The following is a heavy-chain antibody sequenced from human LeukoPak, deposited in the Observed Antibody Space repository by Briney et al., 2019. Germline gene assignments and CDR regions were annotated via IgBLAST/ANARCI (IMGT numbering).Heavy chain of an antibody. J-gene: IGHJ4*02. V-gene: IGHV3-23*01. CDR2: ISGSGGST. CDR3: AKKRTPGGITIFGVVIFYFDY. D-gene: IGHD3-3*01. CDR1: GFTFSSYA. Sequence: AGGSLRLSCAASGFTFSSYAMSWVRQAPGKGLEWVSAISGSGGSTYYADSVKGRFTISRDNSKNTLYLQMNSLRAEDTAVYYCAKKRTPGGITIFGVVIFYFDYWGQGTLVTVSS.